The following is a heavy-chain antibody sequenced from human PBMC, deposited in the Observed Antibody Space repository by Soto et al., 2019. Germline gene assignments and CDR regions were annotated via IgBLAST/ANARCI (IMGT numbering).Heavy chain of an antibody. J-gene: IGHJ3*02. CDR2: IYPSNSGT. D-gene: IGHD4-17*01. V-gene: IGHV5-51*01. CDR3: ARDLDYGGHSETFDI. CDR1: GYNFNNYW. Sequence: GESLKISCKVSGYNFNNYWIAWVRQRPGTGLEWMGIIYPSNSGTRYNPSFQGQVTISADESISTAYLQWSSLKASDTAIYYCARDLDYGGHSETFDIWGQGTMVTVSS.